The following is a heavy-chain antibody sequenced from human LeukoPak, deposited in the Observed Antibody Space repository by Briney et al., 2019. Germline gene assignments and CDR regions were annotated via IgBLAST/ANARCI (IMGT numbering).Heavy chain of an antibody. V-gene: IGHV1-8*02. Sequence: GASVKVSCKASGYTFTGYYMHWLRQATGQGLEWMGWMNPNSGNTGFAQKFQGRVIMSMNTSTTTAYMELTGLTPEDTAVYYCTRGCCKVRGTIRNWFDPWGQGTLVSVSS. CDR3: TRGCCKVRGTIRNWFDP. D-gene: IGHD3-10*01. J-gene: IGHJ5*02. CDR2: MNPNSGNT. CDR1: GYTFTGYY.